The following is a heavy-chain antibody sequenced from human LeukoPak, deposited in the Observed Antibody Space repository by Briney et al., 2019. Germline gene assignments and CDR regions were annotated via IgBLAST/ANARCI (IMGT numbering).Heavy chain of an antibody. D-gene: IGHD3-10*01. CDR3: AKDFYYRSGGHQGYFDY. CDR1: GFTSIGYG. Sequence: GVSLRLSCAVSGFTSIGYGTHGGRQAPGKGLEWVAFIGFDGTNKYYADSVKGRFTISRDNSKNTLYLQMNSLRAEDTAVYYCAKDFYYRSGGHQGYFDYWGQGTLVTVSS. V-gene: IGHV3-30*02. CDR2: IGFDGTNK. J-gene: IGHJ4*02.